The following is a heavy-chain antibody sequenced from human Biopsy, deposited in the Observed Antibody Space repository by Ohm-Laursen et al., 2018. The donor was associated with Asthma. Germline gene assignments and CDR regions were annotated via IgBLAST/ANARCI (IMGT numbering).Heavy chain of an antibody. CDR1: GFTFSSFG. D-gene: IGHD3-10*01. Sequence: SLRLSCSASGFTFSSFGMHWVRQAPGKGLEWVADIWFDGSNKHYADSVKGRFTISRDNSKNTLYLQMNSLRAEDTALYYCGRERSYMVDYWGQGTLVIVSS. J-gene: IGHJ4*02. CDR2: IWFDGSNK. CDR3: GRERSYMVDY. V-gene: IGHV3-33*08.